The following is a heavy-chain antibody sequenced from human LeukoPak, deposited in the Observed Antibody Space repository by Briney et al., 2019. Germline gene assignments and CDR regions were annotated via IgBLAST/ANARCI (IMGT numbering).Heavy chain of an antibody. Sequence: GSSVKVSCKASGGTFSSYAISWVRQAPGQGLEWMGGIMPIFGTANYAQKFQGRVTITADESTSTAYMELSSLRSEDTAVYYCARDPHFDWLVPSYYYYGMDVWGKGTTVTVSS. CDR2: IMPIFGTA. CDR1: GGTFSSYA. CDR3: ARDPHFDWLVPSYYYYGMDV. D-gene: IGHD3-9*01. V-gene: IGHV1-69*01. J-gene: IGHJ6*04.